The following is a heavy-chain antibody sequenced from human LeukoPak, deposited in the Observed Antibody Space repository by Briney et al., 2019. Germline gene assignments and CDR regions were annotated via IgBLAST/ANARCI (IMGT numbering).Heavy chain of an antibody. CDR2: ISGSGGST. J-gene: IGHJ6*03. CDR3: AKVGLYGPYYYYCYYMDV. D-gene: IGHD4-17*01. CDR1: GFTFSSYG. V-gene: IGHV3-23*01. Sequence: GGSLRLSCAASGFTFSSYGMSWVRQAPGKGLEWVSAISGSGGSTYYADSVKGRFTISRDNSKNTLYLQMNSLRAEDTAVYYCAKVGLYGPYYYYCYYMDVWGKGTTVTISS.